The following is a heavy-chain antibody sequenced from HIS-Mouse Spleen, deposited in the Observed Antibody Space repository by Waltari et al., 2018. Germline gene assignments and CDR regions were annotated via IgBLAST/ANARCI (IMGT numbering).Heavy chain of an antibody. V-gene: IGHV4-39*07. D-gene: IGHD5-12*01. J-gene: IGHJ6*02. CDR2: IYYSVRT. CDR3: ASLLGYDYYYYYGMDV. CDR1: GGSISSSSYY. Sequence: QLQLQESGPGLVKPSETLSLTCTVSGGSISSSSYYWGWIRQPPGNGLEWFGSIYYSVRTHYHPPLKSRVTISVDTAKNQFSLKLSSVTAAGTAVYYCASLLGYDYYYYYGMDVWGQGTTVTVSS.